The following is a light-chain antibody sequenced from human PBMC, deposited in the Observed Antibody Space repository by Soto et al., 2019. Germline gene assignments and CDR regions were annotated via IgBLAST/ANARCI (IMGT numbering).Light chain of an antibody. V-gene: IGKV1-13*02. J-gene: IGKJ5*01. CDR2: AAS. Sequence: AIQITQSPYSLSASVGDRVPITCRASQSIISYLNWYQQKPGKAPKLLIYAASTLQSGVPSRFSGSGSGTDFTLTISCLQSEDFATYCCQQFNIYPITFGQGTRLEIK. CDR3: QQFNIYPIT. CDR1: QSIISY.